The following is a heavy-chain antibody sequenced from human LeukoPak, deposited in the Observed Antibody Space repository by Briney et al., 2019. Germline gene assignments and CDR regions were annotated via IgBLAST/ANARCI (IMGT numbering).Heavy chain of an antibody. D-gene: IGHD3-22*01. CDR3: ARLRDSCADC. CDR2: IYPGDSDT. V-gene: IGHV5-51*01. J-gene: IGHJ4*02. CDR1: GYTFTSYW. Sequence: PGESLQISCKGSGYTFTSYWIGWVRQMPGKGLEWMGIIYPGDSDTRYSPSFQGQVTISADKSISTAYLQWSSLKATDTAMYYCARLRDSCADCWGQGTLVTVSS.